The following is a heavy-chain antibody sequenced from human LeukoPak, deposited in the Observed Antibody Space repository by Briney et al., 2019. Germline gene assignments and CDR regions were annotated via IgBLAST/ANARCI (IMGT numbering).Heavy chain of an antibody. V-gene: IGHV4-34*01. CDR3: ARGSYYGSGSYYDY. J-gene: IGHJ4*02. CDR1: GGSISSYY. D-gene: IGHD3-10*01. Sequence: PSETLSLTCTVSGGSISSYYWSWIRQPPEKGLEWIGEINHSGSTNYNPSLKSRVTISVDTSKNQFSLKLSSVTAADTAVYYCARGSYYGSGSYYDYWGQGTLVTVSS. CDR2: INHSGST.